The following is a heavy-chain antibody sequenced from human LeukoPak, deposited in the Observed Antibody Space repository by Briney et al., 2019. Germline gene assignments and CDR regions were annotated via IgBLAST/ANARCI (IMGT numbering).Heavy chain of an antibody. CDR2: IIPIFGTT. CDR3: ARDNDSRDPPHFDY. Sequence: SVKVSCKASGGTFNSYAISWVRQAPGQGLEWMGGIIPIFGTTNYARKFRGRVTLTADKSTRTAYMELSSLRSEDTAVYYCARDNDSRDPPHFDYWAQGTLVTVSS. CDR1: GGTFNSYA. V-gene: IGHV1-69*06. J-gene: IGHJ4*02. D-gene: IGHD3-16*01.